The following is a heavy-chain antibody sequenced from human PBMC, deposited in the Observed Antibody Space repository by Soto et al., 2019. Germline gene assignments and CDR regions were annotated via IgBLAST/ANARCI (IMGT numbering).Heavy chain of an antibody. J-gene: IGHJ4*02. D-gene: IGHD3-16*01. CDR2: IYFGGNT. Sequence: QLQLQESGPGLVKPSETLSLTCAVSDVSISSSRYYWGWIRQPPGKGLEWIGSIYFGGNTYYNASLKSRVPISVDTSKNQLSPKVNSGTAADTAVYYCMRHRPLGEIEYWGQGTLVTVSS. CDR1: DVSISSSRYY. CDR3: MRHRPLGEIEY. V-gene: IGHV4-39*01.